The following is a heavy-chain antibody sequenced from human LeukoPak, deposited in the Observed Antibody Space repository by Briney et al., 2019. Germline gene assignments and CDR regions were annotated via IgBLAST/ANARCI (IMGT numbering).Heavy chain of an antibody. J-gene: IGHJ3*02. Sequence: PSETLSPTCTVSGGSISSYYWSWIRQPAGKGLEWIGRIYTSGSTNYNPSLKSRVTMSVDTSKNQFSLKLSSVTAADTAVYYCAREAGLHWNQNDAFDIWGQGTMVTVSS. CDR2: IYTSGST. V-gene: IGHV4-4*07. CDR3: AREAGLHWNQNDAFDI. CDR1: GGSISSYY. D-gene: IGHD1-1*01.